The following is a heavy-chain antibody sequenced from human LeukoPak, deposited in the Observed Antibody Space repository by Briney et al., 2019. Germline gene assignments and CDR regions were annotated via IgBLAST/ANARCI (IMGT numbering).Heavy chain of an antibody. V-gene: IGHV3-30*03. J-gene: IGHJ4*02. CDR1: GFTFSSYG. CDR3: ARSTTVTPPFIS. D-gene: IGHD4-11*01. CDR2: ISYDGNNK. Sequence: GRSLRLSCAASGFTFSSYGMHWVRQAPGKGLEWVAVISYDGNNKYYADSVKGRFTISRDNSKNTLYLQMNSLRAEDTAVYYCARSTTVTPPFISWGQGTLVTVSS.